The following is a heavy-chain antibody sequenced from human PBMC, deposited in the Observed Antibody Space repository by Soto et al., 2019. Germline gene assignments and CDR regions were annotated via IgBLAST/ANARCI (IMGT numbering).Heavy chain of an antibody. V-gene: IGHV1-69*13. CDR1: GGTFSSYA. Sequence: SVKVSCKASGGTFSSYAISWVRQAPGQGLEWMGGIIPIFGTANYAQKFQGRVTITADESTSTAYMELSSLRSEDTAVYYCAVTGFSSSWFDWFDPWGQGTLVTVSS. CDR3: AVTGFSSSWFDWFDP. CDR2: IIPIFGTA. D-gene: IGHD6-13*01. J-gene: IGHJ5*02.